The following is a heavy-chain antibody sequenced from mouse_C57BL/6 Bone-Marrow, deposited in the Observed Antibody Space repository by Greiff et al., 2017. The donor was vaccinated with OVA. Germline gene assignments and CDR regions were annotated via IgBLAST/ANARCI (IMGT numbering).Heavy chain of an antibody. CDR2: IDPSDSYT. D-gene: IGHD2-4*01. V-gene: IGHV1-50*01. CDR3: FYYDYDGYWYFDV. J-gene: IGHJ1*03. Sequence: QVQLQQPGVELVKPGASVKLSCKASGYTFTSYWMQWVKQRPGQGLEWIGEIDPSDSYTNYNQKFKGKATLTVDTSSSTAYMQLSSLTSEDSAVYYCFYYDYDGYWYFDVWGTGTTVTVSS. CDR1: GYTFTSYW.